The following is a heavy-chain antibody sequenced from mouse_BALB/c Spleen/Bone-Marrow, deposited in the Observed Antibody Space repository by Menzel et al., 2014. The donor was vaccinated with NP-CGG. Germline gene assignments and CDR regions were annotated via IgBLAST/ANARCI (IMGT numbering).Heavy chain of an antibody. CDR3: AMSLCDSSSYPQYAMDY. V-gene: IGHV1-80*01. J-gene: IGHJ4*01. CDR1: GYAFSNYW. Sequence: VMLVESGADLVRPGSSVKLSCKASGYAFSNYWMYWVKQRPGQGLEWIGQIYTGDGDTNYTGKFKGKATITADKSSRTTYMKPRYLTTEGSAVYFCAMSLCDSSSYPQYAMDYWGQGTPVTVSA. CDR2: IYTGDGDT. D-gene: IGHD1-1*01.